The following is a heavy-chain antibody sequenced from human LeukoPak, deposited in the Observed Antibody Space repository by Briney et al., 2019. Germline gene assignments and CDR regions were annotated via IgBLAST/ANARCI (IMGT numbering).Heavy chain of an antibody. CDR3: ARGVRQVWFGESWFDP. CDR1: GGSISSYY. CDR2: IYYSGST. V-gene: IGHV4-59*01. D-gene: IGHD3-10*01. Sequence: SETLSLTCTVSGGSISSYYWSWIRQPPGKGLEWIGYIYYSGSTNYNPSLKSRDTISVDTSKNQFSLKLSSVTAADTAVYYCARGVRQVWFGESWFDPWGQGTLVTVSS. J-gene: IGHJ5*02.